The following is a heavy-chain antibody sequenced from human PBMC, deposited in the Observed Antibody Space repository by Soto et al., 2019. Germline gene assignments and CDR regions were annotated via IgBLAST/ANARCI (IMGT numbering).Heavy chain of an antibody. J-gene: IGHJ6*02. CDR3: AREKDRLQLGGNYYYILDV. CDR2: IMPIFRTP. Sequence: QVQLEQSGAEVKKPGSSVKVSCKASGGTFRNSAISWVRQAPGQGLEWMGGIMPIFRTPDYAQKFQGRVTVTADESTSTVYMELSGLRSDDTAVYYCAREKDRLQLGGNYYYILDVWGQGTTVTVSS. V-gene: IGHV1-69*12. D-gene: IGHD5-12*01. CDR1: GGTFRNSA.